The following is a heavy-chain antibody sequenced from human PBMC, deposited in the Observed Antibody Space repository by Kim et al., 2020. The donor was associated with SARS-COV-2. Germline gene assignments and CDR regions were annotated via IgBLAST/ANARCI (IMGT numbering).Heavy chain of an antibody. D-gene: IGHD3-10*01. CDR3: AKVRGLSLAADLGY. V-gene: IGHV3-23*01. J-gene: IGHJ4*02. CDR2: ISGSGGST. Sequence: GGSLRLSCAASGFTFSSYAMSWVRQAPGKGLEWVSSISGSGGSTYYADSVKGRFTISRDNSKNTLYLQMNSLRAEDTAVYYCAKVRGLSLAADLGYWGQGPLVTVSS. CDR1: GFTFSSYA.